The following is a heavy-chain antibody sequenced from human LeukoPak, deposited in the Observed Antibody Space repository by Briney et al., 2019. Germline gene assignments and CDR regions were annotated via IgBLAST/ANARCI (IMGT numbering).Heavy chain of an antibody. CDR3: ARESSPYYYDSSDSMSFDY. V-gene: IGHV3-30*04. D-gene: IGHD3-22*01. Sequence: PGGSLRLSCVASGFTFTTYDMHWVRQAPGKGLEWVALISYDGSNKYYADSVKGRFTISRDNSKNTVYLQMNSLRAEDTAVYYCARESSPYYYDSSDSMSFDYWGQGTLVTVSS. CDR2: ISYDGSNK. CDR1: GFTFTTYD. J-gene: IGHJ4*02.